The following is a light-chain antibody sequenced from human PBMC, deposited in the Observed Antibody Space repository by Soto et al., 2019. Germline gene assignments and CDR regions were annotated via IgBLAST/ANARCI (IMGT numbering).Light chain of an antibody. CDR1: QSVDSY. J-gene: IGKJ2*01. Sequence: EIVLTQSPGTLSLSPGERATLSCRASQSVDSYLVWYQHKPGQAPRVLIYGASSRATGIPDRFSGSGSGTDFTLTLSRLDLEDVAVYYCQQFGSSPYTFGQGTKLEIK. CDR2: GAS. CDR3: QQFGSSPYT. V-gene: IGKV3-20*01.